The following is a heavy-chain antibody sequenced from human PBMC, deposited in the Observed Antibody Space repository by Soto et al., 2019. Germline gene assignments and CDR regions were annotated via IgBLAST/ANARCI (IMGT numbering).Heavy chain of an antibody. CDR1: GYTFTSYD. D-gene: IGHD2-2*01. V-gene: IGHV1-8*01. J-gene: IGHJ4*02. CDR2: MNPNSGNT. Sequence: GPSVKVSCKASGYTFTSYDINWVRQATGQGLEWMGWMNPNSGNTGYAQKFQGRVTMTRNTSISTAYMELSSLRSEDTAVYYCARARRYCSSTSCHLVKYYFDYWGQGTLVTVSS. CDR3: ARARRYCSSTSCHLVKYYFDY.